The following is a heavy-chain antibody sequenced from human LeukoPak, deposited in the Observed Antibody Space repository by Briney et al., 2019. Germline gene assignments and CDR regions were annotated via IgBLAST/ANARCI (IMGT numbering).Heavy chain of an antibody. CDR2: ISSSSSYI. D-gene: IGHD3-10*01. CDR1: GFTFSSYS. J-gene: IGHJ5*02. CDR3: ASRGHHYYGSGSYYPS. V-gene: IGHV3-21*01. Sequence: KTGGSLRLSCAASGFTFSSYSMNWVRQAPGKGLEWVSSISSSSSYIYYADSVKGRFTISRDNAKNSLYLQMNSLRAEDTAVYYCASRGHHYYGSGSYYPSWGQGTLVTVSS.